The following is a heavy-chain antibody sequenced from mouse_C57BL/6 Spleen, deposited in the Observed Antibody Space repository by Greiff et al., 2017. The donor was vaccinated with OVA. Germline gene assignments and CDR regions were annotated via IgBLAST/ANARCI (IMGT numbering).Heavy chain of an antibody. CDR2: IRSKSSNYAT. V-gene: IGHV10-3*01. Sequence: EVQRVESGGGLVQPKGSLKLSCAASGFTFNTYAMHWVRQAPGKGLEWVARIRSKSSNYATYYADSVKDRFTISRDDSQSMLYLQMNNLKTEDTAMYYCVRDRYYDYDRDAMDYWGQGTSVTVSS. CDR1: GFTFNTYA. CDR3: VRDRYYDYDRDAMDY. J-gene: IGHJ4*01. D-gene: IGHD2-4*01.